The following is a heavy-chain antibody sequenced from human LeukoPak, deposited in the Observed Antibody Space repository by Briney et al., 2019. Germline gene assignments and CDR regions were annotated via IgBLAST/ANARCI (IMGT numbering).Heavy chain of an antibody. CDR3: AELGITMIGGV. Sequence: VGSLRLSCAASGFTLSSYEMNWVRQAPGKGLEWVSYISSSGSTIYYADSVKGRFTTSRDNAKNSLYLQMDSLRAEDTAVYYCAELGITMIGGVWGKGTTVTISS. CDR2: ISSSGSTI. CDR1: GFTLSSYE. J-gene: IGHJ6*04. D-gene: IGHD3-10*02. V-gene: IGHV3-48*03.